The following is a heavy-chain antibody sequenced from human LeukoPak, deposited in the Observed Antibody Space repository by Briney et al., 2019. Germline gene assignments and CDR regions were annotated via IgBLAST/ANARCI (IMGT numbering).Heavy chain of an antibody. CDR1: GFTVSSNY. CDR2: IYSGGST. Sequence: PGGSLRLSCAASGFTVSSNYMSWVRQAPGKGLEWVSVIYSGGSTYYADSVKGRFTISRDNSKNTLYLQMNSLRAEDTAMYYCARGPLGYYFDYWGQGTLVTVSS. J-gene: IGHJ4*02. CDR3: ARGPLGYYFDY. V-gene: IGHV3-53*01.